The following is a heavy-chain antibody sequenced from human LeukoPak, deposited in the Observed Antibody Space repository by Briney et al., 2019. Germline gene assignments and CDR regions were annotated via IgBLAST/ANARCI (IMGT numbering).Heavy chain of an antibody. J-gene: IGHJ4*02. CDR1: EFSVCSNY. D-gene: IGHD2/OR15-2a*01. CDR3: ARDPDSTNYFDY. Sequence: PGGSLRLSCAASEFSVCSNYMNWVRQAPGKGLEWVSSISSSSSYIYYADSVKGRFTISRDNAKNSLYLQMNSLRAEDTAVYYCARDPDSTNYFDYWGQGTLVTVSS. V-gene: IGHV3-21*01. CDR2: ISSSSSYI.